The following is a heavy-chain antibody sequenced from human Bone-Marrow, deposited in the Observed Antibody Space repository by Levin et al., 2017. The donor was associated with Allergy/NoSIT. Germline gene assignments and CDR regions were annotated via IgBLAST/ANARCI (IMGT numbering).Heavy chain of an antibody. Sequence: VASVKVSCKASGYTFTSYDLNWVRQAPGQGLESMGWMNPQSGNTGYVQKFKGRVTMTRDTSISTAYMELSGLRSEDTAVYYCARGGFYYDTSGYQQIYSLGLDVWGQGTAVTVSS. J-gene: IGHJ6*02. D-gene: IGHD3-22*01. CDR2: MNPQSGNT. V-gene: IGHV1-8*01. CDR1: GYTFTSYD. CDR3: ARGGFYYDTSGYQQIYSLGLDV.